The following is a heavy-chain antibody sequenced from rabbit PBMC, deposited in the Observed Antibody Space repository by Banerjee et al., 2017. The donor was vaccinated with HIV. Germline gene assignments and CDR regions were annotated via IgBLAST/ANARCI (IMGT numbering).Heavy chain of an antibody. CDR1: GFSFSGNYF. D-gene: IGHD8-1*01. CDR3: ARSEYGGSFYGYSGMDL. Sequence: QSLEESGGDLVKPGASLTLTCTASGFSFSGNYFMCWVRQAPGKGLELIACIYTSSGSTYYATWAKGRFTISKTSSTTVTLQMTSLTAADTATYFCARSEYGGSFYGYSGMDLWGPGTLVTVS. V-gene: IGHV1S40*01. J-gene: IGHJ6*01. CDR2: IYTSSGST.